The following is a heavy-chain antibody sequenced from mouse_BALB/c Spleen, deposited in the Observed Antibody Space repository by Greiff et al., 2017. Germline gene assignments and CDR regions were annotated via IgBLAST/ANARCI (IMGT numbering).Heavy chain of an antibody. Sequence: EVKLQQSGPGLMKPSQSLSLTCTVTGYSITSDYAWNWIRQFPGNKLEWMGYISYSGSTSYNPSLKSRISITRDTSKNQFFLQLNSVTTEDTATYYCARGYAWFAYWGQGTLVTVSA. V-gene: IGHV3-2*02. CDR2: ISYSGST. D-gene: IGHD2-2*01. J-gene: IGHJ3*01. CDR1: GYSITSDYA. CDR3: ARGYAWFAY.